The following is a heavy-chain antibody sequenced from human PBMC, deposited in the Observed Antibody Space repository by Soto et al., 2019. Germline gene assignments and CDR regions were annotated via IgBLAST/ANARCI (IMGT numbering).Heavy chain of an antibody. V-gene: IGHV1-46*01. Sequence: ASVKVSCKASGYTFTSYYMHWVRQAPGQGLEWMGIINPSGGSTSYAQKFQGRVTMTRDTSTSTVYMELSSLRSEDTAVYYCARDRADYYDSSGYYRPEYYYGMGVWGQGTTVTVSS. CDR3: ARDRADYYDSSGYYRPEYYYGMGV. D-gene: IGHD3-22*01. J-gene: IGHJ6*02. CDR2: INPSGGST. CDR1: GYTFTSYY.